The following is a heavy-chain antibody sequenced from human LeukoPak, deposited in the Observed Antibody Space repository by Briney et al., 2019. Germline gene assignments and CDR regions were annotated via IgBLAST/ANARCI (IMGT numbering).Heavy chain of an antibody. CDR2: TRYDGTNK. J-gene: IGHJ4*02. Sequence: PGGSLRLSCAASGFTFSTSGIHWVRQAPGKGLEWVAFTRYDGTNKYYADSVKGRFTISRDNSKNTLYLQMNSLTPEDTAMYYYAKEYSSGHFYFDYWGQGTLVTVSS. V-gene: IGHV3-30*02. D-gene: IGHD6-19*01. CDR3: AKEYSSGHFYFDY. CDR1: GFTFSTSG.